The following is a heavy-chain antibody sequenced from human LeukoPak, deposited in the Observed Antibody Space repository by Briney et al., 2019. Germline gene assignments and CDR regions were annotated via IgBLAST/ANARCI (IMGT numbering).Heavy chain of an antibody. CDR2: ISAENGNT. CDR1: GYTSTSYG. Sequence: ASVTVSCKASGYTSTSYGISWVRQAPGQGLEWMGWISAENGNTDYAQKFQGGVTMTTDTSTSTAYMDLRSLRSDDTAVYYCARERVPAVVVVPAAMHYYYYYMDVWGKGTTVTVS. V-gene: IGHV1-18*01. J-gene: IGHJ6*03. CDR3: ARERVPAVVVVPAAMHYYYYYMDV. D-gene: IGHD2-2*01.